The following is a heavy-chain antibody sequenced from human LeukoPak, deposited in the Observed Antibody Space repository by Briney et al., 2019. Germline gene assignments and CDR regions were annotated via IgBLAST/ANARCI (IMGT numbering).Heavy chain of an antibody. Sequence: TGESLKISCKGSGYRFTNYWIGWVRQMPGKGLEWMGIIYPGDSDTRYSPSFQGQVTISADKSIRTAYLQWSSLRASDTAMYFCASGYDYSNLGVDFWGQGTLVTVSS. CDR1: GYRFTNYW. D-gene: IGHD4-11*01. CDR3: ASGYDYSNLGVDF. V-gene: IGHV5-51*01. CDR2: IYPGDSDT. J-gene: IGHJ4*02.